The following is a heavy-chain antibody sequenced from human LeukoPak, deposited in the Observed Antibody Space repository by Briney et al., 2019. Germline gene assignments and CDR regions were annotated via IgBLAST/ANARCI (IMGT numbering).Heavy chain of an antibody. Sequence: SETLSLTCTVSGGSISSYYWSWIRQTPGKGLEWIGYIHYSGSTNYNPSLKSRVTISVDTSKNQFSLKLSSVTAADTAVYYCARDSDGDSPFFDYWGQGTLVTVSS. CDR2: IHYSGST. CDR1: GGSISSYY. J-gene: IGHJ4*02. D-gene: IGHD4-17*01. CDR3: ARDSDGDSPFFDY. V-gene: IGHV4-59*01.